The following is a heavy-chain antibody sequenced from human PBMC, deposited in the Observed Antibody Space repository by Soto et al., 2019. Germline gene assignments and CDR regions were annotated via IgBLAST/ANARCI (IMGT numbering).Heavy chain of an antibody. CDR3: AKEFHSWNYFDY. Sequence: GSLTVSCSASGFTFSSSGMHWVRQAPGKGLEWVAVISYDGSNKFYADSVKGRFTISRDNFRNTLYLQMNSLRAEDTAVYYCAKEFHSWNYFDYWGQGTLVTVSS. CDR1: GFTFSSSG. CDR2: ISYDGSNK. V-gene: IGHV3-30*18. D-gene: IGHD1-20*01. J-gene: IGHJ4*02.